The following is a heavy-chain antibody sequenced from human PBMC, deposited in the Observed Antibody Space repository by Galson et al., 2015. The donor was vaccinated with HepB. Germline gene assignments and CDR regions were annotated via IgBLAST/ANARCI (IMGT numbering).Heavy chain of an antibody. J-gene: IGHJ4*02. Sequence: SLRLSCAGSGFTFSRFAMNWVRQAPGKGLEWVSDISGSGNRSYYADSVKGRFTISRDNSQNTVYLQMNSLRAEDTAVYYCAKGGGQDLAFPDYFDRWGQGTLLTVSS. D-gene: IGHD2-21*01. CDR1: GFTFSRFA. CDR3: AKGGGQDLAFPDYFDR. V-gene: IGHV3-23*01. CDR2: ISGSGNRS.